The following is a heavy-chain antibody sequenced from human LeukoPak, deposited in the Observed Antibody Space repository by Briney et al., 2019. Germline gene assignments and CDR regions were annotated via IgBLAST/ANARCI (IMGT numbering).Heavy chain of an antibody. CDR1: GGSFSGYY. CDR3: SRGTDAYKCGNS. CDR2: VHYSGRI. Sequence: SETLSLTCAVYGGSFSGYYWTWIRQPPGKGLEWIGEVHYSGRINYNPSLKSRVTISADTSNNHFSLKMNSVTAADTAVYYCSRGTDAYKCGNSWGQGTLVTVSS. V-gene: IGHV4-34*01. D-gene: IGHD5-24*01. J-gene: IGHJ4*02.